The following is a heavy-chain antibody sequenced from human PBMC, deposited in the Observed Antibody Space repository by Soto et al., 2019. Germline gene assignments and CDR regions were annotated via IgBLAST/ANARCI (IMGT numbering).Heavy chain of an antibody. V-gene: IGHV4-30-4*01. Sequence: SETLSLTCTVSGGSISSGDYYWSWIRQPPGKGLEWIGYIYYSGLTYYSPSLKSRVTISVDTSKNQFSLKLSSVTAADTAVYYCARFARGSGRYYNWYYFDYWGHGTLVTVSS. CDR2: IYYSGLT. D-gene: IGHD3-10*01. CDR3: ARFARGSGRYYNWYYFDY. J-gene: IGHJ4*01. CDR1: GGSISSGDYY.